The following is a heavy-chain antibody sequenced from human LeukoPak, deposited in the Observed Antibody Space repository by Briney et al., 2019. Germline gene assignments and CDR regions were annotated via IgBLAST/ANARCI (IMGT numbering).Heavy chain of an antibody. CDR1: GGSISSSSYF. J-gene: IGHJ4*02. V-gene: IGHV4-39*07. CDR3: ARAITMISRFDY. CDR2: IYYSGST. D-gene: IGHD3-22*01. Sequence: SETLSLTCTVSGGSISSSSYFWGWIRQPPGKGLEWIGSIYYSGSTYYNPSLKSRVTLSVDTSKNQFSLKLSSVTAADTAVYYCARAITMISRFDYWGQGTLVTVSS.